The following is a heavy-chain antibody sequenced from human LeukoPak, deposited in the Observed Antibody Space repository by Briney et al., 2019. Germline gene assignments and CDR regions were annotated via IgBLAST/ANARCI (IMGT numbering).Heavy chain of an antibody. CDR1: GFTFGDHA. D-gene: IGHD5-18*01. CDR3: TRGPIQLWLYHGMDV. CDR2: IRSKTYGGTT. V-gene: IGHV3-49*04. J-gene: IGHJ6*02. Sequence: GGSLRLSCTVSGFTFGDHAMSWVRQAPGKGLEWVGFIRSKTYGGTTEYAASVKGRFIISRDDSTSIAYLQMNSLKAEDTAVYYCTRGPIQLWLYHGMDVWGQGTTVTVSS.